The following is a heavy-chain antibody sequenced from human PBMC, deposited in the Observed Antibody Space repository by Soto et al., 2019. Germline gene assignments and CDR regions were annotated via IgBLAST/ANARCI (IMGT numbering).Heavy chain of an antibody. CDR1: GYIFTSYY. J-gene: IGHJ4*02. Sequence: QVQLVQSGAEVKKPGASVKVSCKASGYIFTSYYIHWVRQAPGQGLEWMGWINPFDGSRMFAQSFQGRVTMTIDTSTSTVYMEVSSLRSEDTAVYYCSRVYPGETSPFDNWGQGTLVTVSS. CDR3: SRVYPGETSPFDN. D-gene: IGHD3-10*01. CDR2: INPFDGSR. V-gene: IGHV1-46*03.